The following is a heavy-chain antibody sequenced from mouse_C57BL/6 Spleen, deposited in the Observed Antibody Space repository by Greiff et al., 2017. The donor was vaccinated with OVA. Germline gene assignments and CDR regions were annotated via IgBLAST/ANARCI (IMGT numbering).Heavy chain of an antibody. CDR2: INPSNGGT. CDR3: TRFNYYGSGKAY. D-gene: IGHD1-1*01. CDR1: GYTFTSYW. Sequence: QVQLQQPGTELVKPGASVKLSCKASGYTFTSYWMHWVKQRPGQGLEWIGNINPSNGGTNYNEKFKSKATLTVDKSSSTAYMQLSSLTSEDSAVFYSTRFNYYGSGKAYWGQGTLVTVAA. V-gene: IGHV1-53*01. J-gene: IGHJ3*01.